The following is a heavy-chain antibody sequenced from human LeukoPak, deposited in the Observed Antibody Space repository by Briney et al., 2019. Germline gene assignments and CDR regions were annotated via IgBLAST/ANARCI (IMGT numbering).Heavy chain of an antibody. Sequence: ASVKVSCKASGYTFTSYDINWVRQATGQGLEWMGSMNPNSGNTGYAQKFQGRVTITRNTSISTAYMELSSLRSEDTAVYYCASGSFDFWSGYYLDYWGQGTLVTVSS. CDR3: ASGSFDFWSGYYLDY. CDR1: GYTFTSYD. J-gene: IGHJ4*02. V-gene: IGHV1-8*03. D-gene: IGHD3-3*01. CDR2: MNPNSGNT.